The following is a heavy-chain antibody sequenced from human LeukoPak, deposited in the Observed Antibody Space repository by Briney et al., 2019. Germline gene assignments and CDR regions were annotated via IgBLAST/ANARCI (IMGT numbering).Heavy chain of an antibody. CDR1: GFSFNNYA. Sequence: GGSLRLSCAASGFSFNNYAMSWVRQAPGRGLDWVAVISYDGGNKYYAASVKGRFTFSRDNSKNTLYLQMNSLRTEDTAVYYCARGRWLGDAFDIWGQGTMVTVSS. J-gene: IGHJ3*02. CDR2: ISYDGGNK. CDR3: ARGRWLGDAFDI. D-gene: IGHD6-19*01. V-gene: IGHV3-30*03.